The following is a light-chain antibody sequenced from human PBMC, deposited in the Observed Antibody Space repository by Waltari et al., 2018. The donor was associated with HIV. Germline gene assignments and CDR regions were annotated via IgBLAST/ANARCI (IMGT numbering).Light chain of an antibody. CDR1: SSNLGKDN. CDR2: THI. CDR3: VGWDASLSAYV. V-gene: IGLV1-47*01. J-gene: IGLJ1*01. Sequence: QSLLTPLPSASGTPAQRVTISCSGSSSNLGKDNVYCYQQLPGTTPKLLIYTHIQRPSGVPDRFAGSKSGTSAYLAICGLRSEDEADYYCVGWDASLSAYVFVAGTKVTVL.